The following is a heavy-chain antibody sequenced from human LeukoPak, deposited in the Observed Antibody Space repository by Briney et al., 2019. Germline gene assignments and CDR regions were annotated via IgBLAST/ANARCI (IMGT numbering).Heavy chain of an antibody. CDR2: IKSKTDGGTT. CDR3: TTEYYDILTGYFPIDY. Sequence: GGSLRLSCAASGFTFSNAWMSWVRQALGKGLEWVGRIKSKTDGGTTDYAAPVKGRFTISRDDSKNTLYLQMNSLKTEDTAVYYCTTEYYDILTGYFPIDYWGQGTLVTVSS. CDR1: GFTFSNAW. J-gene: IGHJ4*02. V-gene: IGHV3-15*01. D-gene: IGHD3-9*01.